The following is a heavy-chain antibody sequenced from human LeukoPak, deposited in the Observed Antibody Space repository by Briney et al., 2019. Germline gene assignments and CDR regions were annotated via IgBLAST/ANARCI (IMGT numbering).Heavy chain of an antibody. Sequence: GGSLRLSCAASGFTFSSCAMHWVRQAPGKGLEWVAVISYDGSNKYYADSVKGRFTISRDNSKNTLYLQMNSLRAEDTAVYYCAKGRLRFLEWFFDPFDYWGQGTLVTVTS. D-gene: IGHD3-3*01. J-gene: IGHJ4*02. CDR1: GFTFSSCA. V-gene: IGHV3-30-3*01. CDR2: ISYDGSNK. CDR3: AKGRLRFLEWFFDPFDY.